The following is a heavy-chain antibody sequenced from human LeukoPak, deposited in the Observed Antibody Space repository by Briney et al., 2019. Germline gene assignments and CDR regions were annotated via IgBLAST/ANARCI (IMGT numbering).Heavy chain of an antibody. J-gene: IGHJ4*02. CDR1: GGSISSHY. D-gene: IGHD3-10*01. V-gene: IGHV4-59*11. CDR3: ARLNTELLWFGELSYYFDY. Sequence: SETLSLTCTVSGGSISSHYWSWIRQPPGKGLEWIGYIYYSGSTNYNPSLKSRVTISVDTSKNQFSLKLSSVTAADTAVYYCARLNTELLWFGELSYYFDYWGQGTLVTVSS. CDR2: IYYSGST.